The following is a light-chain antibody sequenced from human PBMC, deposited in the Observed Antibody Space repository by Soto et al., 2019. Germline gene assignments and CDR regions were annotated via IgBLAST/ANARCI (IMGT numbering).Light chain of an antibody. V-gene: IGLV3-21*02. CDR3: QIWDSDSDHYV. Sequence: SYELTQPPSVAVAPGLSARVTCGASNIVGYNVQWYQQKPGQAPVLVVYDNDVRPSGIPERFSGSNSGNTATLTISRVEDGDEADYYCQIWDSDSDHYVFGRGTKVTV. CDR1: NIVGYN. J-gene: IGLJ1*01. CDR2: DND.